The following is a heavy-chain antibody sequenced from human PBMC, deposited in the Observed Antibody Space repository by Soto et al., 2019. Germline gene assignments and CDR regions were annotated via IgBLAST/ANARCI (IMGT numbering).Heavy chain of an antibody. J-gene: IGHJ4*02. Sequence: ASVKVSCKASGYTFTSYGISWVRQAPGQGLEWMGWISAYNGNTNYAQKLQGRVTMTTDTSTSTAYMELRSLRSDDTAVYYCARVVVGATSSSYFDYWGQGTLVTVSS. D-gene: IGHD1-26*01. CDR3: ARVVVGATSSSYFDY. CDR1: GYTFTSYG. CDR2: ISAYNGNT. V-gene: IGHV1-18*01.